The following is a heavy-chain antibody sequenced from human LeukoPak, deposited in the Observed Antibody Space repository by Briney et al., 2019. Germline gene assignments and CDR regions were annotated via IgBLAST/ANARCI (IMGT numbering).Heavy chain of an antibody. CDR3: ARDSGSFHYDMDV. J-gene: IGHJ6*02. V-gene: IGHV1-46*02. CDR2: KFSHDDST. CDR1: GYNFNSHH. Sequence: ASVKVSCKTSGYNFNSHHVHWVRQAPGQGLEWMGVKFSHDDSTSNAQKFQARVTMTRDTSTSTVYMELSSLRSEDTAVYYCARDSGSFHYDMDVWGQGTTVIVSS. D-gene: IGHD3-10*01.